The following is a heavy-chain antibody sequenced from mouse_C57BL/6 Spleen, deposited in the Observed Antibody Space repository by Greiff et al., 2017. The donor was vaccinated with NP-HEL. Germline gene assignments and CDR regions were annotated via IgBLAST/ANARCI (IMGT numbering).Heavy chain of an antibody. CDR2: IRSKSNNYAT. D-gene: IGHD1-1*02. CDR3: VRGGSYGDY. V-gene: IGHV10-1*01. Sequence: EVMLVESGGGLVQPKGSLKLSCAASGFSFNTYAMNWVRQAPGKGLEWVARIRSKSNNYATYYADSVKDRFTISRDDSESMLYLQMNNLKTEDTAMYYCVRGGSYGDYWGQGTTLTVSS. CDR1: GFSFNTYA. J-gene: IGHJ2*01.